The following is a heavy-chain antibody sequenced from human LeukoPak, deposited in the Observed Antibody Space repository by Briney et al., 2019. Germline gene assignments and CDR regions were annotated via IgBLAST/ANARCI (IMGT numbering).Heavy chain of an antibody. CDR3: ARGCITKSRKAVTRNWYFDL. J-gene: IGHJ2*01. Sequence: SETLSLTCAVYGGSFSGYYWSWIRQPPGKGLEWIGEINHSGSTNYNPSLKSRVTISVDTSKNQFSLKLSSVTAADTAVYYCARGCITKSRKAVTRNWYFDLWGRGTLVTVSS. CDR2: INHSGST. D-gene: IGHD4-23*01. V-gene: IGHV4-34*01. CDR1: GGSFSGYY.